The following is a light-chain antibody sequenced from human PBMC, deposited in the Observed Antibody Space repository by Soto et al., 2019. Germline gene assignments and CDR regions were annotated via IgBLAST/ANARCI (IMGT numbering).Light chain of an antibody. V-gene: IGKV3-20*01. CDR3: QQYGSSPWT. Sequence: EIVLTQSPGTLSLSPGERVTLSCRASQSVSSSYLAWYQHKPGQAPRLLIYGASSRATGIPDRFRGSGSGTDFTLTISRLAPEDFAVYYCQQYGSSPWTFGQGTKVEIK. CDR1: QSVSSSY. J-gene: IGKJ1*01. CDR2: GAS.